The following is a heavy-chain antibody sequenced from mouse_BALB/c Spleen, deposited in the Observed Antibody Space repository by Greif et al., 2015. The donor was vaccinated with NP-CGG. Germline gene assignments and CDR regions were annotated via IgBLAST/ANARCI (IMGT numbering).Heavy chain of an antibody. CDR2: ISSGGSYT. V-gene: IGHV5-9-4*01. CDR3: ARETEVLQFSLFSY. J-gene: IGHJ3*01. CDR1: GFTFSSYA. D-gene: IGHD2-12*01. Sequence: EVQRVESGGGLVKPGGSLKISCAASGFTFSSYAMSWVRQSPEKRLEWVAEISSGGSYTYYTDTETGRFTISRDNAKNTLYLEMSSLRSEDTAMYYCARETEVLQFSLFSYWGQVTLVTVSS.